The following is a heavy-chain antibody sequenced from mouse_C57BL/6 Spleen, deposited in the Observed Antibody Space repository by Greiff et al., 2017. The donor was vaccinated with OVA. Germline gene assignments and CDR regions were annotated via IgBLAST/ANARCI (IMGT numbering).Heavy chain of an antibody. CDR3: ARFDGSTDYAMDY. CDR1: GFTFTDYY. CDR2: IRNKANGYTT. J-gene: IGHJ4*01. Sequence: EVKVEESGGGLVQPGGSLSLSCAASGFTFTDYYMSWVRQPPGKALEWLGFIRNKANGYTTEYSASVKGRFTISRDNSQSILYLQMNALRAEDSATYYCARFDGSTDYAMDYWGQGTSVTVSS. D-gene: IGHD2-3*01. V-gene: IGHV7-3*01.